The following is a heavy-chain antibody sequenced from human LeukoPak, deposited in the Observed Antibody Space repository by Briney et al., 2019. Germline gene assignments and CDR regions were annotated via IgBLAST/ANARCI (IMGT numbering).Heavy chain of an antibody. D-gene: IGHD6-6*01. CDR1: GFTFSGFW. Sequence: TGGSLRLYCAVSGFTFSGFWMSWSRQAPGKGLVGVASINSEGCEGYYADVVGARSTIARDNAKNSLYLQINSLRAEDTAVYYCARSSYSSSSSVWGQGTMVTVSS. CDR2: INSEGCEG. CDR3: ARSSYSSSSSV. J-gene: IGHJ3*01. V-gene: IGHV3-7*03.